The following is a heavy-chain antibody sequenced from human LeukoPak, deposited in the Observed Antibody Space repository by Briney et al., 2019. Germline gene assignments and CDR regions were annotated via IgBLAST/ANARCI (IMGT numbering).Heavy chain of an antibody. CDR3: ARGGGSYSVIPAEYFQH. CDR2: ISAYNGNT. Sequence: ASVKVSCKASGYAFTSYGISWVRQAPGQGLEWMGWISAYNGNTNYAQKLQGRVTMTTDTSTSTAYMELRSLRSDDTAVYYFARGGGSYSVIPAEYFQHWGQGTLVTVSS. D-gene: IGHD1-26*01. J-gene: IGHJ1*01. CDR1: GYAFTSYG. V-gene: IGHV1-18*01.